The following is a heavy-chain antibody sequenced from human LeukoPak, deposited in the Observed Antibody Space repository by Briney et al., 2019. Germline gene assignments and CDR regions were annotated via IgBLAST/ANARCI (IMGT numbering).Heavy chain of an antibody. D-gene: IGHD1-1*01. CDR2: AYYSGTT. CDR1: GGSFNSVFYY. J-gene: IGHJ5*02. Sequence: SETLSLTCTVSGGSFNSVFYYWGWIRQPPGKGLEWIGTAYYSGTTYYNPSLRSRVTISIDTSKKQFALQLRSVTAADTAVYYCARASRDNDIPFQYNWFDPWGQGTLVTVSS. CDR3: ARASRDNDIPFQYNWFDP. V-gene: IGHV4-39*06.